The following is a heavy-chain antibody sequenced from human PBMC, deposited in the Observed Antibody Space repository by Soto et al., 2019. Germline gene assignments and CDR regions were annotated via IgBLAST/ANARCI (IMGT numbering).Heavy chain of an antibody. CDR1: GFTFSSYS. J-gene: IGHJ6*02. D-gene: IGHD2-15*01. CDR2: ISSSSSTI. Sequence: PWGSLRLSCAASGFTFSSYSMNWVRQAPGKGLEWVSYISSSSSTIYYADSVKGRFTISRDNAKNSLYLQMNSLRDEDTAVYYCAREQVVAPTGYYYYGMDVWGQGTTVTVSS. CDR3: AREQVVAPTGYYYYGMDV. V-gene: IGHV3-48*02.